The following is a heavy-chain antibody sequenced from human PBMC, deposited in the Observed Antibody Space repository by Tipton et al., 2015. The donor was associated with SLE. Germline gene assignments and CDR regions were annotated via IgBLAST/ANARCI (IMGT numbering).Heavy chain of an antibody. J-gene: IGHJ4*02. D-gene: IGHD3-10*01. V-gene: IGHV3-23*01. Sequence: SLRLSCAASGFTFSSYAISWVRQAPGKGLERVSSIRNSGDTTYYADSVTGRFTISRDNSKNTLYLQMNSPGAADTALYYWAKAGLDYCGDYWGQGTLVAVPS. CDR2: IRNSGDTT. CDR3: AKAGLDYCGDY. CDR1: GFTFSSYA.